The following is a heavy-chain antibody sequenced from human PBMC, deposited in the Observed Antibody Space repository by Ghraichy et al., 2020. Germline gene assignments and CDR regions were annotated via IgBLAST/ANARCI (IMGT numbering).Heavy chain of an antibody. Sequence: GGSLRLSCAASGFTFSDYYMSWIRQAPGKGLEWVSYISSSGSTIYYADSVKGRFTISRDNAKNSLYLQMNSLRAEDTAVYYCARDIRPPDDILTGPIPGDYMDVWGKGTTVTVSS. D-gene: IGHD3-9*01. CDR2: ISSSGSTI. J-gene: IGHJ6*03. CDR3: ARDIRPPDDILTGPIPGDYMDV. V-gene: IGHV3-11*04. CDR1: GFTFSDYY.